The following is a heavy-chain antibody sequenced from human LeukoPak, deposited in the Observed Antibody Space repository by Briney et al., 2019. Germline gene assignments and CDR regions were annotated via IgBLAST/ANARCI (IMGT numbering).Heavy chain of an antibody. V-gene: IGHV3-23*01. Sequence: GGSLRLSCAASGFTFSSYAMSWVRQAPGKGLEWVSAISGSGGSTYYADSVKGRFTISRDNSKNTLYLQMNSLRAEDTAVYYCAKPRGPQSRGYCSSTRCYPVEYWGQGTLVTVSS. CDR3: AKPRGPQSRGYCSSTRCYPVEY. J-gene: IGHJ4*02. D-gene: IGHD2-2*01. CDR2: ISGSGGST. CDR1: GFTFSSYA.